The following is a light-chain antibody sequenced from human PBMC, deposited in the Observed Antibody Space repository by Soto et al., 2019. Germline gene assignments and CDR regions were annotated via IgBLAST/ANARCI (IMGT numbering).Light chain of an antibody. V-gene: IGKV3-15*01. CDR2: GVS. CDR3: QHYNNRPLT. Sequence: EIVMTQSPATLSVSPGERATLSCRASQSVSSNLAWYQQKPGQAPRLLIYGVSTRATGIPARFSGSGSGTEFTLTISSLQSGDSALYYCQHYNNRPLTFGGGTKVDIK. CDR1: QSVSSN. J-gene: IGKJ4*01.